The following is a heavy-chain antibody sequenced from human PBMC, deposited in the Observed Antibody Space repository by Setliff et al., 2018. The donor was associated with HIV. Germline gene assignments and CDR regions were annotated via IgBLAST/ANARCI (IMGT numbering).Heavy chain of an antibody. V-gene: IGHV4-39*01. CDR2: IFNNGNT. CDR1: GDSISNSNNC. J-gene: IGHJ4*02. CDR3: ARHSGLGGYYSPFDY. D-gene: IGHD3-22*01. Sequence: NPSETLSLTCSVSGDSISNSNNCWGWVRQTPGKGLEWIGSIFNNGNTYYNPSLKSRVTISVDTSKNQFSLKLSSVTAADTTVYYCARHSGLGGYYSPFDYWGPGTLVTVSS.